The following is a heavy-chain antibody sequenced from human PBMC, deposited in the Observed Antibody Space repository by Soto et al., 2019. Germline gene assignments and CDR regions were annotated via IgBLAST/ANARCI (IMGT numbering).Heavy chain of an antibody. J-gene: IGHJ5*02. CDR2: IVNDGSEQ. CDR1: GFSFYTHG. V-gene: IGHV3-33*01. CDR3: ARDDNYDDNALDL. Sequence: QVQLVESGGGVVRPGRSLRLSCEATGFSFYTHGMHWVRQAPGKGLEWLAVIVNDGSEQAYSDSVKGRLTILRNNSKNTLYLQLNPLPAQDTAVYYSARDDNYDDNALDLWGQGILVTVSS. D-gene: IGHD4-17*01.